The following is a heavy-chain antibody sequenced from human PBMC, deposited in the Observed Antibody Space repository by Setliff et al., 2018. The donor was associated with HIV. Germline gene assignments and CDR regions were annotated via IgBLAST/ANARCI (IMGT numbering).Heavy chain of an antibody. D-gene: IGHD1-26*01. Sequence: SETLSLTCAVSSYSIYSGYYWAWIRQSPGRGPEWIGSVYHGGNTYYNPPLKSRVTISMDTSKNRFSLKLNSVTAADTAVYYCARDRHYYQSGAYGGSRDSFDFWGQGTMVTVSS. CDR2: VYHGGNT. CDR1: SYSIYSGYY. CDR3: ARDRHYYQSGAYGGSRDSFDF. J-gene: IGHJ3*01. V-gene: IGHV4-38-2*02.